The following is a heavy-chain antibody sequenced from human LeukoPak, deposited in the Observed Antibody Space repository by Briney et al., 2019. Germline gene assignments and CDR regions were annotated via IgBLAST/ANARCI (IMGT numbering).Heavy chain of an antibody. J-gene: IGHJ3*02. CDR3: ARDNPYYYDSSGFYAFDI. D-gene: IGHD3-22*01. CDR1: GFTFDDYA. Sequence: PGGSLRLSCAASGFTFDDYAMHWVRQAPGKGLEWVSGISWNSGSIGYADSVKGRFTISRDNSKNTLYLQMNSLRAEDTAVYYCARDNPYYYDSSGFYAFDIWGQGTMVTVSS. V-gene: IGHV3-9*01. CDR2: ISWNSGSI.